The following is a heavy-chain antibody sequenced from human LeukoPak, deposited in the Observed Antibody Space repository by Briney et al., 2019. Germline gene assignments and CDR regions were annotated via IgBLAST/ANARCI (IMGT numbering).Heavy chain of an antibody. J-gene: IGHJ4*02. Sequence: GSLRLSCAASGFTFSSYSMNWVRPAPGKGLEWVSSISSSSSYIYYADSVKGRFTISRDNAKNSLYLQMNSLRAEDTAVYYCARIVLEQWLDLDYWGQGTLVTVSS. CDR1: GFTFSSYS. V-gene: IGHV3-21*01. D-gene: IGHD6-19*01. CDR2: ISSSSSYI. CDR3: ARIVLEQWLDLDY.